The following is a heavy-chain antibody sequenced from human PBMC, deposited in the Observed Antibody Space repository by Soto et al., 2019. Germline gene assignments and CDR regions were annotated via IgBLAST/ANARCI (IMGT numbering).Heavy chain of an antibody. D-gene: IGHD3-22*01. CDR3: AQDTYWDYSDSSGYYPWYYYGLDV. J-gene: IGHJ6*02. Sequence: PGGSLRLSCAASGFTFGSYAIRSVPQAPGKGLEWVAVISCSCDSTYYAASVKGRFAISRDNSKNTLYLQINCLRPEDTAVYYCAQDTYWDYSDSSGYYPWYYYGLDVWGRGTTVTVYS. CDR2: ISCSCDST. V-gene: IGHV3-23*01. CDR1: GFTFGSYA.